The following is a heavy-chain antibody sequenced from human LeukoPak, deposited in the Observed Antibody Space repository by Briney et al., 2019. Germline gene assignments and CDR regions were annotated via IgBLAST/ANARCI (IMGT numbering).Heavy chain of an antibody. D-gene: IGHD6-19*01. CDR3: ARGGGWGAVAPNWFDP. CDR2: IHYSGST. V-gene: IGHV4-39*01. CDR1: GGSIRSSSYY. Sequence: SETLSLTCPVSGGSIRSSSYYWGWIRQPPGKGLEWVGSIHYSGSTDYNPSLKSRVTISVETSKNQFSLQLNSVTPEDTAVYYCARGGGWGAVAPNWFDPWGQGTLVTVSS. J-gene: IGHJ5*02.